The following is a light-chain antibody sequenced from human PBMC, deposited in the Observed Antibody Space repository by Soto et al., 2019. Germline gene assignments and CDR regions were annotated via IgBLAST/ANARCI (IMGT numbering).Light chain of an antibody. V-gene: IGKV3-20*01. CDR3: QQYYSYPIT. CDR1: QSVGSRF. Sequence: EIVLTQSPGTLSLSPGERATLSCRASQSVGSRFLAWYQQKPGQAPRLVIHGASTRATGIPDRFSASGSGTDFTLTISRLEPEDFAVYYCQQYYSYPITFGQGTRLEIK. CDR2: GAS. J-gene: IGKJ5*01.